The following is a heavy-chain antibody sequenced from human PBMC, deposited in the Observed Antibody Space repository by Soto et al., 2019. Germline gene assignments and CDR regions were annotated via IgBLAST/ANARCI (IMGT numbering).Heavy chain of an antibody. Sequence: PSETLSLTCTVSGGSISSPNFYWSWIRQHPGKGLEWIGHIYYNGTTYYNPTLKSRVSISVDTSKNQFSLKLSSVTAADTAVYYCAGTRGYCSGGSCPTVVDYWGQGTLVTVSS. J-gene: IGHJ4*02. CDR1: GGSISSPNFY. CDR3: AGTRGYCSGGSCPTVVDY. D-gene: IGHD2-15*01. V-gene: IGHV4-30-4*02. CDR2: IYYNGTT.